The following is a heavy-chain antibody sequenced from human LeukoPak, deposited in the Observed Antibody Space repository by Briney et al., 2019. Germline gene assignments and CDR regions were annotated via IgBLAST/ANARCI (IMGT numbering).Heavy chain of an antibody. CDR1: GFTFSTYT. CDR3: ARVGTTNYYFYYMDV. Sequence: GGSLRLSCAASGFTFSTYTMNWVRQAPGKGLEWVSYVSGSGGTIYYADSVKGRFTISRDNAKNSLYLQVNSLRAEDTAVYYCARVGTTNYYFYYMDVWGKGTTVTVSS. V-gene: IGHV3-48*04. J-gene: IGHJ6*03. CDR2: VSGSGGTI. D-gene: IGHD2-2*01.